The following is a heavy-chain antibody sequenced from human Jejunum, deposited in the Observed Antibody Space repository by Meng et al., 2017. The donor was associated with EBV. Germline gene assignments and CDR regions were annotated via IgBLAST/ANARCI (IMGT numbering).Heavy chain of an antibody. D-gene: IGHD2-15*01. Sequence: QVQFGQSGAEVKEPGAAVKVSCKASGYTFNSYAIHWVRQAPGQRLEWMGWIHTDNGGTKYSQEFQDRVTITRDTSASTAYMEISSLRSEDTAVYYCVKKGTRLTTHGYHFDYWGQGTLVTVSS. J-gene: IGHJ4*02. CDR2: IHTDNGGT. CDR3: VKKGTRLTTHGYHFDY. V-gene: IGHV1-3*04. CDR1: GYTFNSYA.